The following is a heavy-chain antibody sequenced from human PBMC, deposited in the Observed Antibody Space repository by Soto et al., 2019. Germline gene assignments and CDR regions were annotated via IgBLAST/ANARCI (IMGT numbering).Heavy chain of an antibody. Sequence: TSETLSLTCAVSGGSISSGGYSWSWIRQPPGKGLEWIGYIYHSGSTYYNPSLKSRVTMFVDTSKNNFSLRLTSVTAADTAVYYCVRREAVAGSQFDFWGQGTLVTVSS. CDR2: IYHSGST. D-gene: IGHD6-19*01. V-gene: IGHV4-30-2*03. CDR1: GGSISSGGYS. J-gene: IGHJ4*02. CDR3: VRREAVAGSQFDF.